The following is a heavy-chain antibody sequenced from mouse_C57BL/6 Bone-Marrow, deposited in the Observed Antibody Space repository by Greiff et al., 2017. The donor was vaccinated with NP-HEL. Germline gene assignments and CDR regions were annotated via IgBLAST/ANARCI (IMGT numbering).Heavy chain of an antibody. D-gene: IGHD2-1*01. CDR3: ARSDGNYFYYYAMDY. CDR2: INPGSGGT. J-gene: IGHJ4*01. V-gene: IGHV1-54*01. Sequence: VQLQQSGAELVRPGTSVKVSCKASGYAFTNYLIEWVKQRPGQGLVWIGVINPGSGGTNYNEKFKGKATLTADKSSSTAYMQLSSLTSEDSAVYFCARSDGNYFYYYAMDYWGQGTSVTVSS. CDR1: GYAFTNYL.